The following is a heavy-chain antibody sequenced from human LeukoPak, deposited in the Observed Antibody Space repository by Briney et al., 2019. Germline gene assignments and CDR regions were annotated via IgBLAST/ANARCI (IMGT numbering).Heavy chain of an antibody. Sequence: PSETLSLTCTVSGGSISSGTYYWSWIRQPPGKGLEWIGYIYHSGSTYYNPSLKSRVTISVDTSKNQFSLKLSSVTAADTAVYYCARLKAEDYDSSGYYFDYWGQGTLVTVSS. J-gene: IGHJ4*02. D-gene: IGHD3-22*01. V-gene: IGHV4-30-2*01. CDR2: IYHSGST. CDR3: ARLKAEDYDSSGYYFDY. CDR1: GGSISSGTYY.